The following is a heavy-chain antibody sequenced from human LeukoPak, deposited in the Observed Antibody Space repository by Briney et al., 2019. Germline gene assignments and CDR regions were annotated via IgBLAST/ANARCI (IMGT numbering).Heavy chain of an antibody. CDR1: GYTFTSYG. CDR2: ISAYNGNT. CDR3: ARAPPDPSYQLLYGGRNWFDP. V-gene: IGHV1-18*01. J-gene: IGHJ5*02. Sequence: ASVKVSCKASGYTFTSYGISWVRQAPGQGLEWMGWISAYNGNTNYAQKLQGRVTMTTDTSTSTAYMELRSLRSDDTAVYYCARAPPDPSYQLLYGGRNWFDPWGQGTLVTVSS. D-gene: IGHD2-2*02.